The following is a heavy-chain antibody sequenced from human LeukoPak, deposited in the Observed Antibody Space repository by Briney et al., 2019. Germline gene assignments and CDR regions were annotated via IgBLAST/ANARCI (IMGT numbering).Heavy chain of an antibody. D-gene: IGHD4-11*01. CDR1: GFTFDDYA. Sequence: GGSLRLSCGASGFTFDDYAMHWVRQAPGKGLEWVSLISWDGGSTYYADSVKGRFTISRDNTKNSLYLQMNSLRAEDSALYYCAKEGGYINSGFDYWGQGTLVTVSS. V-gene: IGHV3-43D*03. CDR3: AKEGGYINSGFDY. CDR2: ISWDGGST. J-gene: IGHJ4*02.